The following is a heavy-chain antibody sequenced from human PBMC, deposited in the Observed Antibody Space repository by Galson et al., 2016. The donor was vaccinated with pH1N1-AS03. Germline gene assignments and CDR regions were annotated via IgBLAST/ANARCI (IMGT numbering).Heavy chain of an antibody. CDR3: SGDSGRDTWTAYSFAS. CDR1: GFTLSTNA. D-gene: IGHD1-1*01. J-gene: IGHJ4*02. V-gene: IGHV3-23*01. Sequence: SLRLSCAASGFTLSTNAMSWVRQAPGKGLEWVATITGTSGTTYYADSVKGRFTVSREDSRNTLYLQMNNLRAEDSALYYCSGDSGRDTWTAYSFASGGQGALVTVSS. CDR2: ITGTSGTT.